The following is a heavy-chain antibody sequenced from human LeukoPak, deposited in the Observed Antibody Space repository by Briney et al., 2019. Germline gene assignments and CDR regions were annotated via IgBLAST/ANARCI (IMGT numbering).Heavy chain of an antibody. CDR3: ARGGQWELLGWFDP. CDR2: IYYSGST. J-gene: IGHJ5*02. V-gene: IGHV4-59*01. Sequence: SETLSLTCTVSGGSISSYYWSWIRQPPGKGLEWIGYIYYSGSTNYNPSLKSRVTISVDTSKNQFSLKLSSVTAADTAVYYCARGGQWELLGWFDPWGQGTLVTVSS. CDR1: GGSISSYY. D-gene: IGHD1-26*01.